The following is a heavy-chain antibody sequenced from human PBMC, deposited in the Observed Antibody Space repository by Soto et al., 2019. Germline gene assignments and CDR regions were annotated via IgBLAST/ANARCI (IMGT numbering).Heavy chain of an antibody. CDR2: ISYDGNKK. V-gene: IGHV3-30*18. Sequence: QVQMVESGGGVVQPGRSLGLSCVASGFRFNDYDMHWVRQAPGKGLEWVAVISYDGNKKNYADSVKGRFTISRDNSKNTLYLQMNSLRAEDTAVYYCGKPGDRYFDSNVFYVYYFDHWGQGSLVTVSS. CDR3: GKPGDRYFDSNVFYVYYFDH. J-gene: IGHJ4*02. CDR1: GFRFNDYD. D-gene: IGHD3-22*01.